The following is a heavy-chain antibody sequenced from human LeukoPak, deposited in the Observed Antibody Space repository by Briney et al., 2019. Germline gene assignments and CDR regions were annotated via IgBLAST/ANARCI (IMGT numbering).Heavy chain of an antibody. CDR2: IYYSGNT. CDR1: GGSMRSHY. CDR3: ARENQGIRAFDM. V-gene: IGHV4-59*11. J-gene: IGHJ3*02. D-gene: IGHD1-14*01. Sequence: ASETLSLTCSVSGGSMRSHYWSWIRKSPGKGLELIGYIYYSGNTNYNPSLKSRVTISVDTSKNQFSLMLRSVTAADTAVYYCARENQGIRAFDMWGQGTMVTVSS.